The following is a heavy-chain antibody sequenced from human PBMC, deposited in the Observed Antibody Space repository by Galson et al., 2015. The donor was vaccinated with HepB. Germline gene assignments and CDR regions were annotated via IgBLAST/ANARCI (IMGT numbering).Heavy chain of an antibody. Sequence: SVKVSCKASGYTITSYGISWVRQAPGQGLEWMGWISAYNGNTNYAQKLQGRVTMTTDTSTSTAYMELRSLRSDDTAVYYCARDSRRYCSGGSCYSGQYWGQGTLVTVSS. V-gene: IGHV1-18*01. D-gene: IGHD2-15*01. CDR1: GYTITSYG. J-gene: IGHJ4*02. CDR2: ISAYNGNT. CDR3: ARDSRRYCSGGSCYSGQY.